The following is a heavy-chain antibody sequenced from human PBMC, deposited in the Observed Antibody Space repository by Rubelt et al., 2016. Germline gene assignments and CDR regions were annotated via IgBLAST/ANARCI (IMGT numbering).Heavy chain of an antibody. J-gene: IGHJ4*02. CDR1: GYSFITYA. V-gene: IGHV1-18*01. Sequence: QVQLVQSGAEMRKPGASVKVSCQTSGYSFITYAVNWVRQAPGQGLEWMGWISAYNGDTQYAHKLQGRVALTTETATNTAYMELTNLKSDDTAVYYCGRAWDYGDGFPIDDWGQGTLVTVSS. CDR2: ISAYNGDT. D-gene: IGHD4-17*01. CDR3: GRAWDYGDGFPIDD.